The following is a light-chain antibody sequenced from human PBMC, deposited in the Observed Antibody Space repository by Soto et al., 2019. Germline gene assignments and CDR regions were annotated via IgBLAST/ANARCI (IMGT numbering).Light chain of an antibody. CDR3: GTWDSSLSALV. CDR1: SSNIGNNY. Sequence: QSALTQPPSVSAAPGQKVTISSSGSSSNIGNNYVSWYQQLPGTAPKLLIYENNKRPSGIPDRFSGSKSGTSATLGITGLQTGDEADYYCGTWDSSLSALVFGGGTKLTVL. V-gene: IGLV1-51*02. CDR2: ENN. J-gene: IGLJ2*01.